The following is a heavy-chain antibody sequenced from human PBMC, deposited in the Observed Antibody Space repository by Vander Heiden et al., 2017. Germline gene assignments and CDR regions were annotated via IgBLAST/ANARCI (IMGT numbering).Heavy chain of an antibody. CDR2: ISSSGSTI. CDR3: ARDSGFLEWLFDY. J-gene: IGHJ4*02. V-gene: IGHV3-11*01. Sequence: QVQLAEPVGGWVTPGGSLRLSCASPGFSFSDYNMSWSRQARGKGLDWVSYISSSGSTIYYADSVKGRCTISRDNAKNSLYLQMNSLRAEDTAVYYCARDSGFLEWLFDYWGQGTLVTVSS. D-gene: IGHD3-3*01. CDR1: GFSFSDYN.